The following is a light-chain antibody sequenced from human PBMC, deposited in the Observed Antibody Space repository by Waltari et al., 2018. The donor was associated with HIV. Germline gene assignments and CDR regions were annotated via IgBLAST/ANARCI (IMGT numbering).Light chain of an antibody. CDR2: EYD. Sequence: SALTQPASVSGSPGQAITVSCTGSSSDGGRYNLVSWYQQHPGKAPKLMNYEYDKRAAGLSDRFAGPKSGNTASLIIAELQAEDGADYYCCSYAGSTTWLFGGGTQLTVL. V-gene: IGLV2-23*01. CDR3: CSYAGSTTWL. J-gene: IGLJ3*02. CDR1: SSDGGRYNL.